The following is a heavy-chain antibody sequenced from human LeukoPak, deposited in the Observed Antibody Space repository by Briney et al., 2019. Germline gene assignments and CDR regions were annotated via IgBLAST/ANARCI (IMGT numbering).Heavy chain of an antibody. CDR1: GYTFTSHG. J-gene: IGHJ4*02. D-gene: IGHD5-12*01. V-gene: IGHV1-18*04. CDR3: ARVKDGGYDDEEDY. Sequence: ASVKVSCKASGYTFTSHGISWVRQAPGQGREWMGWISAYNGNTNYAQKLQGSVTMTTDTSTSTAYMELRSLRSDDTAVYYCARVKDGGYDDEEDYWGQGTLVTVSS. CDR2: ISAYNGNT.